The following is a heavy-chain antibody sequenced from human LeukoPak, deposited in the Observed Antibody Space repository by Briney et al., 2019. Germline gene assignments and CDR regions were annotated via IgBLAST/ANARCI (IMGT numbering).Heavy chain of an antibody. CDR2: FDPEEGER. Sequence: ASVKVSCNVSGYRLTEVFIHWVRQAPGEGLEWMGGFDPEEGERLYARKFQGRVTMTEDTSTDTAYMELSTLRFEDTAVYYCARDQGIGAAGFDFWGQGTLVTVSS. J-gene: IGHJ4*02. D-gene: IGHD3-16*01. CDR3: ARDQGIGAAGFDF. V-gene: IGHV1-24*01. CDR1: GYRLTEVF.